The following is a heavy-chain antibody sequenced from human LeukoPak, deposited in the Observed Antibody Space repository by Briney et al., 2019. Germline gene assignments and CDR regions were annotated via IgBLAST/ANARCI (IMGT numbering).Heavy chain of an antibody. D-gene: IGHD6-13*01. CDR2: IIPIFGTA. CDR3: ATPRAAASYNYYYYYMDV. Sequence: VASVKVSCKASGGTFSSYAISWVRQAPGQGHEWMRRIIPIFGTANYAQKFQGRVTITADESTSTAYMELSSLRSEDTAVYYCATPRAAASYNYYYYYMDVWGKGTTVTVSS. CDR1: GGTFSSYA. J-gene: IGHJ6*03. V-gene: IGHV1-69*15.